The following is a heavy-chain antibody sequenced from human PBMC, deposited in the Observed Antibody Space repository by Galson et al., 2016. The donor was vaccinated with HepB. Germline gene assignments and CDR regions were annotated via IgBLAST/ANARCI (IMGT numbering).Heavy chain of an antibody. CDR3: ARVVELGRGFHV. D-gene: IGHD3-10*01. Sequence: CAISRDSVSNNHSAWNWVWQSPARGLEWLGRTYYRSYWQNEYADSVKRRITINPDTSKKQVSLQVNSVTPEDTAVYYCARVVELGRGFHVWGQGTTVTVSS. CDR1: RDSVSNNHSA. CDR2: TYYRSYWQN. J-gene: IGHJ6*02. V-gene: IGHV6-1*01.